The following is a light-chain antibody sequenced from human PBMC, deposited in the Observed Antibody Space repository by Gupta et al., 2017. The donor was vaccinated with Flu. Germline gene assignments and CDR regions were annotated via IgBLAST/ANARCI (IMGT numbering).Light chain of an antibody. V-gene: IGLV1-40*01. CDR1: SSNLGAGYD. Sequence: QSGLTQPPSVSGAPGQRLTISCNGSSSNLGAGYDVHWYQQFPGQAPKLLLYGTNHRPSGVPDRFSGSKSGTSASLAITGLQADDEADYYCQSYDSSLSGSVFGGGTKLTVL. CDR2: GTN. CDR3: QSYDSSLSGSV. J-gene: IGLJ3*02.